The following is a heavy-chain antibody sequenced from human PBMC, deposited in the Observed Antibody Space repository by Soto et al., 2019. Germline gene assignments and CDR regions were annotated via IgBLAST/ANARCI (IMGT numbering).Heavy chain of an antibody. CDR1: GFTFSSYE. J-gene: IGHJ4*02. D-gene: IGHD3-16*02. Sequence: GGSLRLSCAASGFTFSSYEMNWVRQAPGKGLEWISYITSSGSTTYYADSVKGRFTTSRDNAKNSLYLQMNSLRADDTAVYYCARGNSPVNVYWGQGTLVTVSS. CDR3: ARGNSPVNVY. V-gene: IGHV3-48*03. CDR2: ITSSGSTT.